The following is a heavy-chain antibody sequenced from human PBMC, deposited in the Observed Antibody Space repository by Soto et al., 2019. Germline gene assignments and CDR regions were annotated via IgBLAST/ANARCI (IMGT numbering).Heavy chain of an antibody. V-gene: IGHV3-23*01. Sequence: PGGSLRLSCAASGFTFSSYAMSWVRQAPGKGLEWVSAISGNGSSTYYADSVKGRFTISRDNSKNTLYVQMNSLRAEDTAVYYCASSLLTPFDYWGQGTLVTVSS. CDR3: ASSLLTPFDY. CDR2: ISGNGSST. CDR1: GFTFSSYA. D-gene: IGHD7-27*01. J-gene: IGHJ4*02.